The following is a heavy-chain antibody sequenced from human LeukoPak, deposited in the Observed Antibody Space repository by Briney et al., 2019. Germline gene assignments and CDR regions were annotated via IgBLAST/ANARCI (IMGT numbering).Heavy chain of an antibody. D-gene: IGHD1-26*01. CDR2: TYYRSKWCN. Sequence: SQTLSLTCAISGDSVSGHSVAWNRIRQSPSRGLEWLGRTYYRSKWCNDYAVSVKSRITINPDPSKNQFSLELNSVTPEDTAVYYCASGRSMDVWGQGTTVTVSS. CDR3: ASGRSMDV. CDR1: GDSVSGHSVA. J-gene: IGHJ6*02. V-gene: IGHV6-1*01.